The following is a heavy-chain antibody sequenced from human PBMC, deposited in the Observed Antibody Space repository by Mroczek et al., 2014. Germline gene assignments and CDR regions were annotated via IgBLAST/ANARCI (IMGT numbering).Heavy chain of an antibody. CDR3: SRDPEGRIDYGAYYYYGMDV. CDR2: MNPXSGNT. D-gene: IGHD4-17*01. CDR1: GYTFTSYD. J-gene: IGHJ6*02. Sequence: QVQLVQSGAEVKKPGASVKVSCKASGYTFTSYDINWVRQATGQGLEWMGWMNPXSGNTGYAQKFQGRVTMTRNTSISTAYMELSSLRSEDTAVYYWSRDPEGRIDYGAYYYYGMDVVGQGPRSTVSS. V-gene: IGHV1-8*01.